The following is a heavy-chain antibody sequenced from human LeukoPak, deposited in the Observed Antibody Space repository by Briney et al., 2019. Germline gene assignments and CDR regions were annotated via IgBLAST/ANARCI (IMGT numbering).Heavy chain of an antibody. Sequence: GGSLRLSCAASGFKFSDFWMTWVRQTPGKGLEWVANIKEDGSEEYHVDSVKGRFTISRDNTKSSLFLQMNSLRGDDTAVYYCMRDSRPGGAMGLYHNFDFWGQGTLVTVSS. CDR1: GFKFSDFW. CDR3: MRDSRPGGAMGLYHNFDF. D-gene: IGHD3-16*01. J-gene: IGHJ4*02. V-gene: IGHV3-7*01. CDR2: IKEDGSEE.